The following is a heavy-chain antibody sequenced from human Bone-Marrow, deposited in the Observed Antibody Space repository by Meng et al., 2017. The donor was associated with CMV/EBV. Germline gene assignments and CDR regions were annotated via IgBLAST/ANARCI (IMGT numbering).Heavy chain of an antibody. CDR3: ARLGYCSSTSCRRFDP. V-gene: IGHV2-5*01. J-gene: IGHJ5*02. CDR1: GFSLSTSGVG. CDR2: IYWNDDK. D-gene: IGHD2-2*01. Sequence: SGPTLVYPTQTLTLTCTFSGFSLSTSGVGVGWIRQPPGKALEWLALIYWNDDKRYSPSLKSRLTITKDTSKNQVVLTMTNMDPVDTATYYFARLGYCSSTSCRRFDPWGQGTLVTVSS.